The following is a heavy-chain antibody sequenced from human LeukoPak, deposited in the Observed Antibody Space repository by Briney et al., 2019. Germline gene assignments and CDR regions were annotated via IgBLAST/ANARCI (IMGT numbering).Heavy chain of an antibody. Sequence: GGSLRLSCAASGFTFSDYYMSWIRQAPGKGLGWVSYISSSGSTIYYADSVKGRFTISRDNAKNPLYLQMNSLRAEDTAVYYCARWSRVYSSSFTFDYWGQGTLVTVSS. D-gene: IGHD6-6*01. CDR2: ISSSGSTI. J-gene: IGHJ4*02. V-gene: IGHV3-11*04. CDR3: ARWSRVYSSSFTFDY. CDR1: GFTFSDYY.